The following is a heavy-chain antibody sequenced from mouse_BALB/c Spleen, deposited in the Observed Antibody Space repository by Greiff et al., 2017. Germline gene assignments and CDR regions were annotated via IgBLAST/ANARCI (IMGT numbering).Heavy chain of an antibody. D-gene: IGHD1-1*01. CDR3: TRDPDYYGSSYDAMDY. CDR2: ISSGGSYT. Sequence: EVKLMESGGGLVKPGGSLKLSCAASGFTFSSYTMSWVRQTPEKRLEWVATISSGGSYTYYPDSVKGRFTIFRDNAKNTLYLQMSSLKSEDTAMYYCTRDPDYYGSSYDAMDYWGQGTSVTVSS. J-gene: IGHJ4*01. CDR1: GFTFSSYT. V-gene: IGHV5-6-4*01.